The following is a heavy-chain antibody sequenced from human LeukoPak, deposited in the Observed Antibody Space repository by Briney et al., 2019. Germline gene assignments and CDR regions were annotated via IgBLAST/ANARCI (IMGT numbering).Heavy chain of an antibody. Sequence: SETLSLTCTVSGDSINSGRNYWGWIRQSTGKGLEWIASVYFSGTTQYNPSLMSRPFISLDSCKNQVSLRMASATAADSDVYYCGRDLSGTTMAHYLDLWGQGTLVTVSS. CDR2: VYFSGTT. CDR3: GRDLSGTTMAHYLDL. D-gene: IGHD3-9*01. CDR1: GDSINSGRNY. V-gene: IGHV4-39*02. J-gene: IGHJ4*02.